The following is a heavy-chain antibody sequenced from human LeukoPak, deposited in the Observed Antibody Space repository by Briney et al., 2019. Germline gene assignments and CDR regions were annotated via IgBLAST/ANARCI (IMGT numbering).Heavy chain of an antibody. CDR2: IIPIFGTA. CDR1: GGTFSSYA. D-gene: IGHD3-22*01. CDR3: AGTGTKTYYYDSSCYYYD. J-gene: IGHJ4*02. Sequence: SVKVSCKASGGTFSSYAISWVRQAPGQGLEWMGGIIPIFGTANYAQKFQGRVTITADESTSTAYMELSSLRSEDTAVYYCAGTGTKTYYYDSSCYYYDWGQGTLVTVSS. V-gene: IGHV1-69*13.